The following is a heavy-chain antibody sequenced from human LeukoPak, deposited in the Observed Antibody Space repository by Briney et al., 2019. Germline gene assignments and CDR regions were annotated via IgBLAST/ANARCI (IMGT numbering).Heavy chain of an antibody. CDR3: ARDLRPYSSYYYGMDV. CDR1: GYTFTSYG. J-gene: IGHJ6*02. D-gene: IGHD6-13*01. CDR2: ISAYNGNT. V-gene: IGHV1-18*01. Sequence: ASVKVSCKASGYTFTSYGISWVRQAPGQGLEWMGRISAYNGNTNYAQKLQGRVTMTTDTSTSTAYMELRSLRSDDTAVYYCARDLRPYSSYYYGMDVWGQGTTVTVSS.